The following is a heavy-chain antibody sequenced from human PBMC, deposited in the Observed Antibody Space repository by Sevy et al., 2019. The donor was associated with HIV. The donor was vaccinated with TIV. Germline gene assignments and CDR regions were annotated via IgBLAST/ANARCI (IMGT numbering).Heavy chain of an antibody. J-gene: IGHJ6*02. D-gene: IGHD6-19*01. Sequence: GGSLRLSCAASGFTFSSYEMNWVRQAPGKGLEWVSYISSSGSTIYYADSVKGRFTISRDNAKNSLYLQMNSLRAEDTAVDYGAREGGISSGGGDPYYGMDVWGQGTTVTVSS. V-gene: IGHV3-48*03. CDR3: AREGGISSGGGDPYYGMDV. CDR2: ISSSGSTI. CDR1: GFTFSSYE.